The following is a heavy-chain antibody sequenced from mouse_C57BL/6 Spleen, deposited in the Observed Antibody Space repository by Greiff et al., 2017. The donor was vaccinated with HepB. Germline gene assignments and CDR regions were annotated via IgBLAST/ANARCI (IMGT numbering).Heavy chain of an antibody. J-gene: IGHJ2*01. CDR3: TTRKDENFDY. CDR1: GFNIKDDY. V-gene: IGHV14-4*01. Sequence: VQLKESGAELVRPGASVKLSCTASGFNIKDDYMHWVKQRPEQGLEWIGWIDPENGDTEYASKFQGKATITADTSSNTAYLQLSSLTSEDTAVYYCTTRKDENFDYWGQGTTLTVSS. CDR2: IDPENGDT.